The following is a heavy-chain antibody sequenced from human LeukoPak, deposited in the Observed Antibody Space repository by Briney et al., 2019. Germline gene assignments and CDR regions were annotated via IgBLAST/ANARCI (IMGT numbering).Heavy chain of an antibody. J-gene: IGHJ4*02. CDR1: GYSISSGYY. CDR2: IYSSGST. CDR3: ARHSSSWSPNPDY. V-gene: IGHV4-38-2*02. D-gene: IGHD6-13*01. Sequence: SETLSLTCTVSGYSISSGYYWGWIRQPPGKGLEWIGTIYSSGSTYYIPSLKSRLTMSIDTSKNQFSLKLSSVTAADTAVYYCARHSSSWSPNPDYWGQGTLVIVSS.